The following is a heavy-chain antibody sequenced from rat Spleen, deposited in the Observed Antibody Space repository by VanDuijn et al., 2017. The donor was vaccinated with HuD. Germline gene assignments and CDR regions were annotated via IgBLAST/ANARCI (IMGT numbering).Heavy chain of an antibody. Sequence: EVQLVESGGGLVQPGRSMKLSCAASGFTFSNYDMAWVRQAPTKGLEWVASITYDVTSTYYRDFVKGRFTISRDNAKSTLYLQMDSLRSEDTATYYCARRAYYEYLDFWGPGTMVTVSS. D-gene: IGHD1-1*01. J-gene: IGHJ1*01. CDR3: ARRAYYEYLDF. CDR1: GFTFSNYD. CDR2: ITYDVTST. V-gene: IGHV5-25*01.